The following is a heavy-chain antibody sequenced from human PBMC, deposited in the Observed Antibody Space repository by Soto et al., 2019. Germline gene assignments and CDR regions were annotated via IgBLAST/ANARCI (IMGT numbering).Heavy chain of an antibody. CDR1: GFTFSSYA. CDR3: AKVNAAYDILTGFYYYYGMDV. J-gene: IGHJ6*02. Sequence: GGSLRLSCAASGFTFSSYAMSWVRQAPGKGLEWVSAISGSGGSTYYADSVKGRFTISRDNSKNTLYLQMNSLRAEDTAVYYCAKVNAAYDILTGFYYYYGMDVWGQGTTVTVSS. D-gene: IGHD3-9*01. CDR2: ISGSGGST. V-gene: IGHV3-23*01.